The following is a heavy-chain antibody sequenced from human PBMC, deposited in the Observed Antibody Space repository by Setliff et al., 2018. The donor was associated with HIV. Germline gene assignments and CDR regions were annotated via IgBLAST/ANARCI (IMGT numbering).Heavy chain of an antibody. J-gene: IGHJ3*02. V-gene: IGHV1-3*01. Sequence: ASVKVSCKASGYTFTNYAMHWVRQAPGQRLEWMGWIHAGNGYTKYSQKFQGRVTFTTETSATTAFMELSNLKSENTAMYYCARSVVVYGGDSVPFDIWGPGTLVTVS. D-gene: IGHD2-21*02. CDR3: ARSVVVYGGDSVPFDI. CDR2: IHAGNGYT. CDR1: GYTFTNYA.